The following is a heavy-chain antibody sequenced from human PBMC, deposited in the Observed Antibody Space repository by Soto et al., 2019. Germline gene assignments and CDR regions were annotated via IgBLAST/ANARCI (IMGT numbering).Heavy chain of an antibody. CDR3: GHEHYYGSGSYYNAAGAFDI. CDR1: GFSLSTTGVG. J-gene: IGHJ3*02. Sequence: SGPTLVQPTQTLTLTCTFSGFSLSTTGVGVGWIRQPPGKALEWLALIYWDDDKGYSPSLESRLTITKDTSKNQVVLTMTNMDPVDTATYYCGHEHYYGSGSYYNAAGAFDIWGQGTMVTVSS. D-gene: IGHD3-10*01. CDR2: IYWDDDK. V-gene: IGHV2-5*02.